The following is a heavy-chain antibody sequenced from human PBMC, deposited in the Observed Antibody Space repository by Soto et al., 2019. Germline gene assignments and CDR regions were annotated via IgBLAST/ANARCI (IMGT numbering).Heavy chain of an antibody. CDR2: IYNVETT. CDR1: DVPISRSGNY. CDR3: ARAPYGDFVTGLDS. J-gene: IGHJ5*01. Sequence: QVDLQESGPGLVKPSQTLSLTCTVSDVPISRSGNYWSWVRQLPGKGLEWMGSIYNVETTSYNPSLQSRITISVDTSKNQFSLRLTSVTAADTAVYFCARAPYGDFVTGLDSWGLGTLVIVSS. D-gene: IGHD4-17*01. V-gene: IGHV4-31*03.